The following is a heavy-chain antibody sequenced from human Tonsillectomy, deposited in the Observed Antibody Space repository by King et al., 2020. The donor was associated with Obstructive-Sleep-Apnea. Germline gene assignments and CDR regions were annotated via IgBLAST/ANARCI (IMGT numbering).Heavy chain of an antibody. Sequence: LQLQESGPGLVKPSETLSLTCTVSGGSISGSSYYWGWIRQPPGKGLEWIGDIYYRGSTYYNPSLKSRAAISVDTSKNQFSLKLISVTAADTAVYYGAGDGGSGWSLIWGQGALVTVSS. D-gene: IGHD6-19*01. CDR2: IYYRGST. CDR3: AGDGGSGWSLI. J-gene: IGHJ4*02. CDR1: GGSISGSSYY. V-gene: IGHV4-39*07.